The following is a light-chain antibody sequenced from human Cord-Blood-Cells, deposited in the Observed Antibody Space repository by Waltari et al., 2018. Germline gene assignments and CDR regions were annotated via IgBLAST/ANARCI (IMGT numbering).Light chain of an antibody. V-gene: IGKV1-39*01. CDR2: ASS. Sequence: DIQMTQSPSSLSASVGDRVTITCRASQSISSYLNWYQQKPGKAPKLLIYASSILQSGVPSRFSGSGSGTDFTFAISSLQPEDFATYYCQQSYSTPYTFGQGTKLEIK. J-gene: IGKJ2*01. CDR1: QSISSY. CDR3: QQSYSTPYT.